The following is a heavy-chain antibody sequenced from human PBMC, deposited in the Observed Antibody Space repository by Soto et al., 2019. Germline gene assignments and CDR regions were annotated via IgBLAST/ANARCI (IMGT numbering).Heavy chain of an antibody. V-gene: IGHV4-61*01. CDR2: IYYSGST. CDR3: ARAVVVTALALGWFEP. D-gene: IGHD2-21*02. J-gene: IGHJ5*02. Sequence: QVQLQESGPGLVKPSETLSLTCTVSGGSVSSGSYYWSWIRQPPGKGLEWIGYIYYSGSTNYNPSLKSRVTISVDTSKNQFSLKLSSVTAADTAVYYCARAVVVTALALGWFEPWGQGTLVTVSS. CDR1: GGSVSSGSYY.